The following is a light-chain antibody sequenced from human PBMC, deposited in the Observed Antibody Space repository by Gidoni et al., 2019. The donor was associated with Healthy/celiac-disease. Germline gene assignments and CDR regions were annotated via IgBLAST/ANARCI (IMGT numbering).Light chain of an antibody. CDR1: SLRSYY. CDR2: GKN. V-gene: IGLV3-19*01. J-gene: IGLJ2*01. CDR3: NSRDSSGNPVV. Sequence: SSELTQDPAVSVALGPTVRITCQGDSLRSYYASWYQQKPGQAPVLVIYGKNNRPSGIPDRFSGSSSGNTASLTITGAQAEDEADYYCNSRDSSGNPVVCGGGTKLTVL.